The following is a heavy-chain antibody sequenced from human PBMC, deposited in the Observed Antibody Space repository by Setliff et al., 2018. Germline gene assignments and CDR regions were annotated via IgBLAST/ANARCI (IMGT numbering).Heavy chain of an antibody. CDR2: IRQDGGQT. J-gene: IGHJ4*02. CDR1: EFTFSNYW. D-gene: IGHD5-12*01. Sequence: GGSLRLSCVASEFTFSNYWMTWVRQAPGKGLEWVANIRQDGGQTYYEDSVKGRFTISRDNAKNSLYLQMNSLRAEDTALYYCARGPRDGYNSGLDYWGQGALVTVSS. V-gene: IGHV3-7*04. CDR3: ARGPRDGYNSGLDY.